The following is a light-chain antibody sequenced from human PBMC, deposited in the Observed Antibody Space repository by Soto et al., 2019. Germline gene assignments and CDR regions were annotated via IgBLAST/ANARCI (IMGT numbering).Light chain of an antibody. V-gene: IGKV3-20*01. CDR2: GAS. J-gene: IGKJ1*01. Sequence: EIVLTQSPGTLSLSPGERATLSCRASQSISSSHLAWYQQKPGQAPRLLIYGASSRATGIPDRFSGSGSGTDFTLTISRLQPEDFAGYYCQQYGNSPRAFGQGTKVEFK. CDR3: QQYGNSPRA. CDR1: QSISSSH.